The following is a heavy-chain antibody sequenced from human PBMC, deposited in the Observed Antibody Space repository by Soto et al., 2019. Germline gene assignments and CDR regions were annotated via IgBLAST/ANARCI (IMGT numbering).Heavy chain of an antibody. CDR1: GYTFTSYG. D-gene: IGHD6-19*01. CDR2: ISAYNGNT. J-gene: IGHJ3*02. V-gene: IGHV1-18*01. Sequence: ASVKVSCKASGYTFTSYGISCVRQAPGQGLEWMGWISAYNGNTNYAQKLQGRVTMTTDTSTSTAYMELRSLRSDDTAVYYCARDRSQWLVSDAFDIWGQGTMVTVSS. CDR3: ARDRSQWLVSDAFDI.